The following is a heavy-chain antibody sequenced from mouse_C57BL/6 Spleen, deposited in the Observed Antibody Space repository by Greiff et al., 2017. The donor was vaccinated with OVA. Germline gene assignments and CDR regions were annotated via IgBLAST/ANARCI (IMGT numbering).Heavy chain of an antibody. D-gene: IGHD2-1*01. CDR2: ISDGGSYT. CDR1: GFTFSSYA. J-gene: IGHJ3*01. V-gene: IGHV5-4*01. Sequence: EVQLVESGGGLVKPGGSLKLSCAASGFTFSSYAMSWVRQTPEKRLEWVATISDGGSYTYYPDNVKGRFTISRDNAKNNLYLQMSHLKSEDTAMYYCARGHGNYGFAYWGQGTLVTVSA. CDR3: ARGHGNYGFAY.